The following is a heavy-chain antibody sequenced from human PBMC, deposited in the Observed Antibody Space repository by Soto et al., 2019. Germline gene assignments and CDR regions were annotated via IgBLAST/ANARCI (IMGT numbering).Heavy chain of an antibody. J-gene: IGHJ6*02. CDR2: ISYDGSNK. CDR1: GFTFSSYG. V-gene: IGHV3-30*18. Sequence: SLRLSCAASGFTFSSYGMHWVRQAPGKGLEWVAVISYDGSNKYYADSVKGRFTISRDNSKNTLYLQMNSLRAEDTAVYYCAKAPSVRFLEWLSFPSGMDVWGQGTTVTVSS. D-gene: IGHD3-3*01. CDR3: AKAPSVRFLEWLSFPSGMDV.